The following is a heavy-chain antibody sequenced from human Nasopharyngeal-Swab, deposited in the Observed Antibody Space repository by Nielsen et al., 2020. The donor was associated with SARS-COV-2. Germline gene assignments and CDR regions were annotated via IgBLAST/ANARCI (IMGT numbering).Heavy chain of an antibody. Sequence: ASVKVSCKASGYTFTGYYMHWVRQAPGQGLEWMGRINPNSGGTNYAQKFQGRVTMTRDTSISPAYMELSRLRSDDTAVYYCARESSTYYDILTGLGYDYYFDYWGQGTLVTVSS. J-gene: IGHJ4*02. CDR2: INPNSGGT. CDR1: GYTFTGYY. V-gene: IGHV1-2*06. CDR3: ARESSTYYDILTGLGYDYYFDY. D-gene: IGHD3-9*01.